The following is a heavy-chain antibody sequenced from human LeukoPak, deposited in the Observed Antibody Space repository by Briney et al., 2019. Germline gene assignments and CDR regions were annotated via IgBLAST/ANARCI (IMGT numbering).Heavy chain of an antibody. Sequence: ASVKVSCKASGYTFTSYGISWVRQAPGQGLEWMGWISAYNGNTNYAQKLQGRVTMTTDTSTSTAYMELGSLRSDDTAVYYCARESTYYYDSSGYYLSGTYYFDYWGQGTLVTVSS. CDR1: GYTFTSYG. V-gene: IGHV1-18*01. D-gene: IGHD3-22*01. J-gene: IGHJ4*02. CDR3: ARESTYYYDSSGYYLSGTYYFDY. CDR2: ISAYNGNT.